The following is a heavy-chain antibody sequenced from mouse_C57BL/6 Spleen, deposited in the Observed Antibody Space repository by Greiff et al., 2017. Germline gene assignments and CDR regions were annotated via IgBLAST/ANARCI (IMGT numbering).Heavy chain of an antibody. CDR1: GYTFNRYW. J-gene: IGHJ2*01. CDR2: INPSNGGT. V-gene: IGHV1-53*01. CDR3: ARWTGTLDY. D-gene: IGHD4-1*01. Sequence: VQLQQPGPELVKPGASVKLSCKASGYTFNRYWMHWVKQRPGQGLEWIGNINPSNGGTNYNAMFKSKATLTVDNSSSTAYMQLSSLTSDASAVYYCARWTGTLDYWGQGTTLTVSS.